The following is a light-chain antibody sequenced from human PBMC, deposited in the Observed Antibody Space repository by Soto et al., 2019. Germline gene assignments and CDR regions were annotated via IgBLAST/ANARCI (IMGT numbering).Light chain of an antibody. CDR3: QQRSNWPQVS. CDR2: DAS. Sequence: EIMLTQSRASLSLSPWQGAALSCRASQSVGRSLAWYQQRPGQAPRLLIYDASNRATGISARFSGSGSGTEFTLTISSLEPEDFAVYYCQQRSNWPQVSFGQGTRLEIK. CDR1: QSVGRS. V-gene: IGKV3-11*01. J-gene: IGKJ5*01.